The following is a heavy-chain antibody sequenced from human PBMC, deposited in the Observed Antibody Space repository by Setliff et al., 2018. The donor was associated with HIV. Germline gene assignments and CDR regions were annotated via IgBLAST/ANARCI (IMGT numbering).Heavy chain of an antibody. CDR2: VKSEIDGGTK. CDR3: AKNPSWEGY. CDR1: EFTFTNAG. D-gene: IGHD1-26*01. Sequence: GGSLRLSCVTSEFTFTNAGMSWVRQTPGKGLEWVARVKSEIDGGTKAYTTPVKGRFTISRDDSKSTLFLFMNRLKTEDTAVYYCAKNPSWEGYWGQGTLVTVSS. J-gene: IGHJ4*02. V-gene: IGHV3-15*01.